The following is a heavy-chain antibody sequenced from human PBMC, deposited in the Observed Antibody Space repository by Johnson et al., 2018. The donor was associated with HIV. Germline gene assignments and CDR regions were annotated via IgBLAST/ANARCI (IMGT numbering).Heavy chain of an antibody. V-gene: IGHV3-7*02. Sequence: VQLVESGGGLVQPGGSLRLSCADSGFTFSSYWMNWVRQAPGKGLEWLANINQDGSNKYYADSVKGRFTISRDNSKNTLYLQMNSLRAEETAVYYCARGMWIPEIDAIDIWGQGTMVTVSS. CDR2: INQDGSNK. D-gene: IGHD5-18*01. J-gene: IGHJ3*02. CDR1: GFTFSSYW. CDR3: ARGMWIPEIDAIDI.